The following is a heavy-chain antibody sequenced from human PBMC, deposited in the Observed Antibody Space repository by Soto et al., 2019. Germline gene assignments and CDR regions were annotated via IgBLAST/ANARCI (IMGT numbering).Heavy chain of an antibody. D-gene: IGHD6-19*01. V-gene: IGHV3-33*01. Sequence: QVQLVESGGGVVQPGRSLRLSCAASGFTFSSYGMHWVRQAPGKGLEWVAGIWYDGSNKYYADSGKGRFTISRYNSKNTPSVQMNRLRGDDTAVYYCARDGSTQLNGDSSGWYLGYWGQGSLVTVSS. CDR3: ARDGSTQLNGDSSGWYLGY. J-gene: IGHJ4*02. CDR2: IWYDGSNK. CDR1: GFTFSSYG.